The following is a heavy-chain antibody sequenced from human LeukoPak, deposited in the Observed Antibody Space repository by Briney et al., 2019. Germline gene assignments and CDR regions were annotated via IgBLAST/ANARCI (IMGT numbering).Heavy chain of an antibody. J-gene: IGHJ4*02. D-gene: IGHD4-23*01. Sequence: SQTLSLTCAVSGDSISSSGYYWSWIRQHPGKGLEWIGYIYYSGNTYYNPSLKSRVTMSVDMSKTQFSLKLSSVTAAGTAVYYCARDRGGYGGIDYWGQGTLVTVSS. CDR3: ARDRGGYGGIDY. CDR1: GDSISSSGYY. CDR2: IYYSGNT. V-gene: IGHV4-31*11.